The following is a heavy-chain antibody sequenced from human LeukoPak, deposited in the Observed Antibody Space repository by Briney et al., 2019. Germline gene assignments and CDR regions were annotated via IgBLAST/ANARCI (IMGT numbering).Heavy chain of an antibody. CDR2: IIPIFGTA. Sequence: EASVKVSCRASGGTFSSYAISWVRQPPGQGLEWMGRIIPIFGTANNAQKFHGRVTITTDESTSTAYMELSSLRSEDTAVYYGARDLRQVDTAMATEYNWFDPWGQGTLVTVSS. D-gene: IGHD5-18*01. CDR1: GGTFSSYA. CDR3: ARDLRQVDTAMATEYNWFDP. J-gene: IGHJ5*02. V-gene: IGHV1-69*05.